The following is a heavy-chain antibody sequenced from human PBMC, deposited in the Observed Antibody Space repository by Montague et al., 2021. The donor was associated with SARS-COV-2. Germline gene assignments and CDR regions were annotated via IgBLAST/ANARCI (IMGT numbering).Heavy chain of an antibody. J-gene: IGHJ2*01. D-gene: IGHD6-19*01. Sequence: PALVKPTQTLTLTCTFSGFSVSTSDLSRGWIRQHRGKALELLALIDWDDDTYYSTSLKTRLAISKDTSKNQVVLTMTDMDPVDTGTYYCARIPEYSSGGGPDWYFDLWGRGTLVTVSS. V-gene: IGHV2-70*01. CDR1: GFSVSTSDLS. CDR3: ARIPEYSSGGGPDWYFDL. CDR2: IDWDDDT.